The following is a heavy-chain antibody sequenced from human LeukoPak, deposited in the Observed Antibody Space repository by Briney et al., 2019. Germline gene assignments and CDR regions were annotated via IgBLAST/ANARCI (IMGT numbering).Heavy chain of an antibody. J-gene: IGHJ2*01. V-gene: IGHV4-38-2*02. D-gene: IGHD5-18*01. CDR2: IYHSGST. CDR3: ARDGYSYGYLYWYFDL. CDR1: GYSISSGYY. Sequence: SETLSLTCAVSGYSISSGYYWGWIRQPPGKGLEWIGSIYHSGSTYYNPSLKSRVTISVDTSKNQFSLKLSSATAADTAVYYCARDGYSYGYLYWYFDLWGRGTLVTVSS.